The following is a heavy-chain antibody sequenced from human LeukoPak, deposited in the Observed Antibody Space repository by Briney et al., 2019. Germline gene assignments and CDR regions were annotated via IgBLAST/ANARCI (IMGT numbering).Heavy chain of an antibody. Sequence: GGSLRLSCAASGFIFSDYWMSWVRQAPGKGLEWVSAISGSGGSTYYADSVKGRFTISRDNSKNTLYLQMNSLRAEDTAVYYCARSFLRYFDSDYSSLEFDYWGQGTLVTVSS. CDR1: GFIFSDYW. CDR2: ISGSGGST. D-gene: IGHD3-9*01. V-gene: IGHV3-23*01. CDR3: ARSFLRYFDSDYSSLEFDY. J-gene: IGHJ4*02.